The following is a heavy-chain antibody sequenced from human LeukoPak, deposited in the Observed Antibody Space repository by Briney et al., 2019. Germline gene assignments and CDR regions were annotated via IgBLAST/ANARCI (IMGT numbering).Heavy chain of an antibody. CDR2: IYYSGST. Sequence: SETLSLTCTVSGGSISSSSYYWGWIRQPPGKGLEWIGSIYYSGSTYYNPSLKSRVTISVDTSKNQFSLKLSSVTAADTAVYYCARGLESSSSPPFDYWGQGTLVTVSS. V-gene: IGHV4-39*01. CDR1: GGSISSSSYY. D-gene: IGHD6-6*01. CDR3: ARGLESSSSPPFDY. J-gene: IGHJ4*02.